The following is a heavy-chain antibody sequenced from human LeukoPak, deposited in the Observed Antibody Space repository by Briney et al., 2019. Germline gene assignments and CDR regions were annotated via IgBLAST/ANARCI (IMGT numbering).Heavy chain of an antibody. CDR3: ARGPCESSTPGPIFDY. CDR2: IYYSGIT. D-gene: IGHD6-13*01. CDR1: GGSISTSDRY. J-gene: IGHJ4*02. V-gene: IGHV4-39*02. Sequence: SETLSLTCTVSGGSISTSDRYWGWIRQPPGKGLEWIGSIYYSGITYRNPSLKSRVTISVDTSKNQFSLRLSSVTAADTAVYYCARGPCESSTPGPIFDYWGQGTLVTVSS.